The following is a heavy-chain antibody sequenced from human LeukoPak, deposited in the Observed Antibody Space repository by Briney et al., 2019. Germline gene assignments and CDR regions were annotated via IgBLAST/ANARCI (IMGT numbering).Heavy chain of an antibody. CDR1: GYTFTSYD. J-gene: IGHJ6*02. Sequence: GASVKVSCKASGYTFTSYDINWVRQATGQELEWMGWMNPNSGNTGYAQKFQGRVTMTRNTSISTAYMELSSLRSEDTAVYYCARRFTGDHYYYYYGMDVWGQGTTVTVSS. D-gene: IGHD7-27*01. CDR3: ARRFTGDHYYYYYGMDV. V-gene: IGHV1-8*01. CDR2: MNPNSGNT.